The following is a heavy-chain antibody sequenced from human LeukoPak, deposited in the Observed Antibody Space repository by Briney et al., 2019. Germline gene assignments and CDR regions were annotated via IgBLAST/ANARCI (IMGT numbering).Heavy chain of an antibody. V-gene: IGHV4-34*01. CDR3: ARQVATKGEWAFDV. J-gene: IGHJ3*01. Sequence: SETLSLTCAVYGGSFSGYYWSWIRQPPGKGLEWIGEINHSGSTNYNPSLKSRVTISVDTSKNQFSLKLNSVTAADTAVYYCARQVATKGEWAFDVWGQGTMVTVSS. D-gene: IGHD5-12*01. CDR1: GGSFSGYY. CDR2: INHSGST.